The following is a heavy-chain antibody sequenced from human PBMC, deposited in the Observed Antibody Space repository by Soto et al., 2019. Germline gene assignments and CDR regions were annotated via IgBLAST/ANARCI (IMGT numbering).Heavy chain of an antibody. CDR1: GGSISTPGYS. J-gene: IGHJ6*02. V-gene: IGHV4-30-2*01. D-gene: IGHD3-10*01. Sequence: QLHLQESGSGLVMTSQTLSLTCTVSGGSISTPGYSWSWIRQPPGKAPEWIGYVYHNGNAYPKPSLKSLFPNKLAGAKNQFSLKMTSVTAADPGLYYCPARPYYYYGLDVGGQGTPVTVSS. CDR3: PARPYYYYGLDV. CDR2: VYHNGNA.